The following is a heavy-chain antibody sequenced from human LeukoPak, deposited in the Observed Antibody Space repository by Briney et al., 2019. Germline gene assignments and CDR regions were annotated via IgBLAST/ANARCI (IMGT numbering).Heavy chain of an antibody. CDR1: GASVSSDY. CDR3: ARHPFQYPFDH. CDR2: IYHSGHT. Sequence: SETLSLACTVSGASVSSDYWSWIRQSPGKGLEWIGYIYHSGHTMSNPSLKSRVSLSLDTSNNQFSLKLSSVTAADTAVYYCARHPFQYPFDHWGQGTVVSVSS. D-gene: IGHD2/OR15-2a*01. J-gene: IGHJ5*02. V-gene: IGHV4-59*08.